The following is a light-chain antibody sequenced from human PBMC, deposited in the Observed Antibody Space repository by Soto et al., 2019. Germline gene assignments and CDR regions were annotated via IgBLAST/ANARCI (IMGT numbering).Light chain of an antibody. Sequence: DIQMTQSPSSLSASVGDRVTSTCRASQRVSTYLNGYQQKPEKAPKLLIYAAYSLQSEVPSRVSGSGSCTDFTLTISSLQPGEFATYDCQQSYSTPRNFGQGTKLEIK. CDR1: QRVSTY. J-gene: IGKJ2*01. V-gene: IGKV1-39*01. CDR2: AAY. CDR3: QQSYSTPRN.